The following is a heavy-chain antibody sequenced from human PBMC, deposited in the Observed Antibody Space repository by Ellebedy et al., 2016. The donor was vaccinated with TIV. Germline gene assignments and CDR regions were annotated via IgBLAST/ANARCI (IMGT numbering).Heavy chain of an antibody. CDR1: GYTFTSYA. Sequence: ASVKVSXXASGYTFTSYAMHWVRQAPGQRLEWMGCINAGNDNTKYSQKFQGRVTITRDTSASTAYMELSSLRSEDTAVYYCARAFGELSLSNLDYWGQGTLVTVSS. V-gene: IGHV1-3*01. D-gene: IGHD3-16*02. CDR2: INAGNDNT. CDR3: ARAFGELSLSNLDY. J-gene: IGHJ4*02.